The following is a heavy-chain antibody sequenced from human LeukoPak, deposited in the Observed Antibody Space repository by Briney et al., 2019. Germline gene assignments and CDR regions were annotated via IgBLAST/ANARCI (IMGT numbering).Heavy chain of an antibody. CDR1: GFTFSSYN. D-gene: IGHD6-13*01. CDR2: ISGSSSSI. V-gene: IGHV3-48*01. Sequence: GGSLRLSCAASGFTFSSYNMKWVRQARGKGLEGGSYISGSSSSIYYADYVKGRFTISRDNGKNLLYVEMNSLRAEDTAVYYCAREPTYSSSWHTSCDYWGQGSLVTVSS. CDR3: AREPTYSSSWHTSCDY. J-gene: IGHJ4*02.